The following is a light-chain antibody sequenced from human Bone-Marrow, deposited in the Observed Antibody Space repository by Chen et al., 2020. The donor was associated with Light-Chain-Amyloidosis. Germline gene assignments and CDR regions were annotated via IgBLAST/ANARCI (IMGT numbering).Light chain of an antibody. CDR1: DLPTKY. J-gene: IGLJ2*01. V-gene: IGLV3-25*03. Sequence: SYELTQPPSVSVSPGQTARITCSGDDLPTKYAYWYQQKPGQAPVLVIHRDTERSSGISERFLGASAGTKATVNISGVEAEDEADYHCQSADSSGAYEVIFGGGTKLTVL. CDR2: RDT. CDR3: QSADSSGAYEVI.